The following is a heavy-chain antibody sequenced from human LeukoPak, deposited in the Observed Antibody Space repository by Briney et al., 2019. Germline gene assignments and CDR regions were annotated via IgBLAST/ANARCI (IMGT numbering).Heavy chain of an antibody. V-gene: IGHV4-61*01. CDR2: IYYSGST. Sequence: SETLSLTCTVSGGSISSSSYYWSWIRQPPGKGLEWIGYIYYSGSTNYNPSLKSRVTISVDTSKNQFSLKLSSVTAADTAVYYCARGGGLWFGELLFDYWGQGTLVTVSS. CDR3: ARGGGLWFGELLFDY. D-gene: IGHD3-10*01. J-gene: IGHJ4*02. CDR1: GGSISSSSYY.